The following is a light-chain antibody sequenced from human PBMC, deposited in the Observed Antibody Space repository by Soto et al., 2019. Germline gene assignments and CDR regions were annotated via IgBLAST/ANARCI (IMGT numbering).Light chain of an antibody. CDR2: EGS. CDR1: SSDVGSYNL. Sequence: QFVLTQAASGSGSPGQSITISCTGTSSDVGSYNLVSWYQQHPGKAPKLMIYEGSKRPSGVSNRFSGSKSGNTASLTISGLQAEDEADYYCCSYAGSSTVVFGGGTKLTVL. CDR3: CSYAGSSTVV. V-gene: IGLV2-23*01. J-gene: IGLJ2*01.